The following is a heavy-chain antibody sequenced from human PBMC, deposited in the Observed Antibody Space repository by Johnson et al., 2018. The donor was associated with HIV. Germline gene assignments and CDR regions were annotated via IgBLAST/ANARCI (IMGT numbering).Heavy chain of an antibody. Sequence: QVQLVESGGGVVQPGRSLRLSCAASGFTFSNYAIHWVRQAPGKGLEWVAIISYYGSNKYYADSVKGRFTISRDNSKNTLYLQMNSLKTEDTAVYYCTTAGADDAFVIWGQGTMVTVSS. CDR1: GFTFSNYA. CDR3: TTAGADDAFVI. V-gene: IGHV3-30*04. J-gene: IGHJ3*02. D-gene: IGHD1-1*01. CDR2: ISYYGSNK.